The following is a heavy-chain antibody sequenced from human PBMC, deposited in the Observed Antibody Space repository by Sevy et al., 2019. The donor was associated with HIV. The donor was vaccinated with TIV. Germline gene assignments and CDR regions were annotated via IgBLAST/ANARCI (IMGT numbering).Heavy chain of an antibody. D-gene: IGHD3-22*01. J-gene: IGHJ3*02. CDR2: ISSSGSTI. Sequence: GGSLRLSCAASGFTFSSYEMNWVRQAPGKGLEWVSYISSSGSTIYYADSVKGRFTISRDNAKNSLYLQMNSLRAEDMAVYYCASVLYYYDSSGYAQGIDAFDIWGQGTMVTVSS. V-gene: IGHV3-48*03. CDR1: GFTFSSYE. CDR3: ASVLYYYDSSGYAQGIDAFDI.